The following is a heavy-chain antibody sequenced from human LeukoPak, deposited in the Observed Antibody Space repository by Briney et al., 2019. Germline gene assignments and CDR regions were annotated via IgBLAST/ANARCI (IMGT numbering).Heavy chain of an antibody. CDR1: GFSFSIYG. Sequence: GGSLRLSCEASGFSFSIYGMSWVRQAPGKGLEWVSGISGSGGNTYYAEALTGRFTVSRDNAKTSLYLQMNSLRAEDTAVYYCARDLSGVTGYTYGRGIDYWGQGTLVTVSS. CDR2: ISGSGGNT. V-gene: IGHV3-21*01. D-gene: IGHD5-18*01. J-gene: IGHJ4*02. CDR3: ARDLSGVTGYTYGRGIDY.